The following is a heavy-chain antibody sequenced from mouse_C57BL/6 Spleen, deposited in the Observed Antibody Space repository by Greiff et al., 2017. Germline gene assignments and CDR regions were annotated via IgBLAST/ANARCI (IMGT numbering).Heavy chain of an antibody. V-gene: IGHV2-2*01. CDR1: GFSLTSYG. CDR3: AREALYSNYGFAY. CDR2: IWSGGST. J-gene: IGHJ3*01. D-gene: IGHD2-5*01. Sequence: QVQLQQSGPGLVQPSQSLSITCTVSGFSLTSYGVHWVRQSPGKGLEWLGVIWSGGSTDYNAAFISRLSISKDNSKSQVFFKRNSLQDDDTAIYYCAREALYSNYGFAYWGQGTLVTVSA.